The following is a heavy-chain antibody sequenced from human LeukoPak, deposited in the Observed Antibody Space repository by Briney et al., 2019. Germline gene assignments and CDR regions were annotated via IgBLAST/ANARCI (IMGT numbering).Heavy chain of an antibody. CDR2: IYDSGST. CDR3: ARHYGP. D-gene: IGHD3-16*01. CDR1: GDSISTYY. Sequence: SETLSLTCTVSGDSISTYYWNWIRQPPGKGLEWIGSIYDSGSTYFNPSLKSRVTISVDTSKNQFSLKLNSVTAADTAVYYCARHYGPWGQGTLVTVSS. V-gene: IGHV4-59*05. J-gene: IGHJ5*02.